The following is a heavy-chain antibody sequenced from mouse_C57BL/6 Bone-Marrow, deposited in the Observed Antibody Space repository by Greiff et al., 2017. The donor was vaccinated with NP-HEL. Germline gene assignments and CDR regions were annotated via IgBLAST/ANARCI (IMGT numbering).Heavy chain of an antibody. CDR2: IYPGSGST. J-gene: IGHJ3*01. Sequence: QVQLKESGAELVKPGASVKMSCKASGYTFTSYWITWVKQRPGQGLEWIGDIYPGSGSTNYNEKFKSKATLTVDTSSSTAYMQLSSLTSEDSAVYYCARSGPAQAAWFAYWGQGTLVTVSA. V-gene: IGHV1-55*01. D-gene: IGHD3-2*02. CDR3: ARSGPAQAAWFAY. CDR1: GYTFTSYW.